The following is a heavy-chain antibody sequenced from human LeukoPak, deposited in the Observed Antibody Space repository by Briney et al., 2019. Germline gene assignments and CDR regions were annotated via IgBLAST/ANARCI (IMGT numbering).Heavy chain of an antibody. J-gene: IGHJ6*03. Sequence: ASVKVSCKASGGTFSSYAISWVRQAPGQGLEWMGGIIPIFGTANYAQKFQGRVTITTDESTSTAYMELSSLRSEDTAVYYCARGVAAAGSHYYYYMDVWGKGTTVTVSS. CDR2: IIPIFGTA. D-gene: IGHD6-13*01. V-gene: IGHV1-69*05. CDR1: GGTFSSYA. CDR3: ARGVAAAGSHYYYYMDV.